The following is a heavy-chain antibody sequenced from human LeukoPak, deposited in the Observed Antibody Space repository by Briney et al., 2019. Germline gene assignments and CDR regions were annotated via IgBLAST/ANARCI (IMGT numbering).Heavy chain of an antibody. J-gene: IGHJ5*02. CDR2: MYHSGIT. Sequence: SETLSLTCAVSGYSINSAYYWGWIRQPPGKGLEWIASMYHSGITYYNSTLKSRATISVDTSKNQFSLKLNSVTAADTSVYYCARLTPGKNWFDPWGHGTLVTVSS. CDR3: ARLTPGKNWFDP. D-gene: IGHD3-10*01. V-gene: IGHV4-38-2*01. CDR1: GYSINSAYY.